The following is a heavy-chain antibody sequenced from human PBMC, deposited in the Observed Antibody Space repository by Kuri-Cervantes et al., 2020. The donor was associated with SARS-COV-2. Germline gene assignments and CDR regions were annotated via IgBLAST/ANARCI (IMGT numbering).Heavy chain of an antibody. Sequence: GGSLRLSCQGSGNTFSSSWIGWVRQMPGKGLGWMGVIYPGDSDTRYSPSFQGQVTISADKSISTAYLQWSSLKASDTAIYYCARHRTYSDFWNPIGPFDIWGQGTVVTVSS. CDR3: ARHRTYSDFWNPIGPFDI. CDR2: IYPGDSDT. D-gene: IGHD3-3*01. CDR1: GNTFSSSW. V-gene: IGHV5-51*01. J-gene: IGHJ3*02.